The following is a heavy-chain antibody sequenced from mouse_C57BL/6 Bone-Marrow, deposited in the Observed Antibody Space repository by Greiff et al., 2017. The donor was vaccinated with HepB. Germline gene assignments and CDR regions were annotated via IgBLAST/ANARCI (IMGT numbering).Heavy chain of an antibody. J-gene: IGHJ1*03. CDR3: ARRGPRYFDV. Sequence: QVQLQQPGAELVKPGASVKLSCKASGYTFTSYWMQWVKQRPGQGLEWIGEIDPSDSYTNYNQKFKGKATLAVDTSSSTAYMQLSSLTSEDSAVYYCARRGPRYFDVWGTGTTVTVSS. V-gene: IGHV1-50*01. CDR2: IDPSDSYT. CDR1: GYTFTSYW.